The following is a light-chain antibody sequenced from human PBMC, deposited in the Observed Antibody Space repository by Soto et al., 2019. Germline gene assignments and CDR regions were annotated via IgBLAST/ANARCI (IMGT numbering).Light chain of an antibody. V-gene: IGKV1D-16*01. CDR2: DAS. CDR3: QQFSSYPLT. CDR1: QGISSW. Sequence: DIQMTQSPSSLSASVGDRVTITCRASQGISSWLAWYQQKPGQAPRLLIYDASSRATGIPDRFSGGGSGTDFTLTISRLEPEDFAVYYCQQFSSYPLTFGGGTKVDIK. J-gene: IGKJ4*01.